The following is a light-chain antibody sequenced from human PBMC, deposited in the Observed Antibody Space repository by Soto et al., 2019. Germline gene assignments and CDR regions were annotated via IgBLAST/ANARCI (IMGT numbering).Light chain of an antibody. CDR2: GAS. CDR1: QSVSSN. V-gene: IGKV3-15*01. CDR3: QQYNTWPPYT. J-gene: IGKJ2*01. Sequence: EVVMTQSPATLSVSPGERATLSCRASQSVSSNLAWYQQKRGQAPRLLIYGASTRATGIPARFSGSGSGTEFTLNIGSLQSEDSAVYYCQQYNTWPPYTFGPGTKLEIK.